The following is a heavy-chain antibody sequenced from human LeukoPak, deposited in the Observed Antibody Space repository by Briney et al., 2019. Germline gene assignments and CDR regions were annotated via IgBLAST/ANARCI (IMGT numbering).Heavy chain of an antibody. V-gene: IGHV3-23*01. CDR2: ISGSGGST. Sequence: GRSLRLSCAASGFTFSSYAMSWVRQAPGKGLEWVSAISGSGGSTYYADSVKGRFTISRDNSKNTLYLQMNSLRAEDTAVYYCAKDPNYYDSSGLRPDYFHYWGQGTLVTVSS. J-gene: IGHJ4*02. CDR1: GFTFSSYA. D-gene: IGHD3-22*01. CDR3: AKDPNYYDSSGLRPDYFHY.